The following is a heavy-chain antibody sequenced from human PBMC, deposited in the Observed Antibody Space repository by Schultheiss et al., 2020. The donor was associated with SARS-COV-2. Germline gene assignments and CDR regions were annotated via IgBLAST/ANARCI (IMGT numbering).Heavy chain of an antibody. Sequence: GGSLRLSCAASGFTFSSYGMHWVRQAPGKGLEWVAVIWYDGSNKYYADSVKGRFTISRDNSKNTLYLQMNSLRAEDTAVYYCAKDLGGIAVAGIYDYWGQGTLVTVSS. V-gene: IGHV3-33*06. CDR1: GFTFSSYG. CDR2: IWYDGSNK. D-gene: IGHD6-19*01. CDR3: AKDLGGIAVAGIYDY. J-gene: IGHJ4*02.